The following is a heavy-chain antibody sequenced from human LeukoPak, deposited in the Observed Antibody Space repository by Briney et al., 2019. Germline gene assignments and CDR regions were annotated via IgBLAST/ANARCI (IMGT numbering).Heavy chain of an antibody. D-gene: IGHD3-10*01. CDR1: GYTFTSYY. Sequence: GASVKVSCKASGYTFTSYYLHWVRQAPGQGLEWMGIINPSGGSTGYAQKFQGRVSMTRDTSTSTVYMELSSLRSEDTAVYYCVRGFRGLERWGQGTLVTVSP. CDR3: VRGFRGLER. J-gene: IGHJ4*02. V-gene: IGHV1-46*01. CDR2: INPSGGST.